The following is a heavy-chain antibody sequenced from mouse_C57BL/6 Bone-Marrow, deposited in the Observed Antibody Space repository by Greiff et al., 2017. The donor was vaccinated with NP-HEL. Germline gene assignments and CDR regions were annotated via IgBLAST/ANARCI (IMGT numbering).Heavy chain of an antibody. J-gene: IGHJ1*03. D-gene: IGHD1-1*01. Sequence: EVQLQQSGPELVKPGASVKIPCKASGYTFTDYNMDWVKQSHGKSLEWIGDINPNNGGTIYNQKFKGKATLTVDKSSSTAYMELRSLTSEDTAVYYCAREGVTHCGSSSYWYFDVWGTGTTVTVSS. CDR2: INPNNGGT. CDR3: AREGVTHCGSSSYWYFDV. V-gene: IGHV1-18*01. CDR1: GYTFTDYN.